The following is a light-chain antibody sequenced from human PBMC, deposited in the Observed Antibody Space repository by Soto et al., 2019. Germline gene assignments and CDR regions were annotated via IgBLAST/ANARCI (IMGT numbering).Light chain of an antibody. CDR3: SSYTISSTLV. Sequence: QSALTQPASVSGSPGQLITISCTGTSSDVGGYNYVSWYQQHPGKAPKLMIYEVSNRPSGVSNRFSGSKSGNTASLTISGLQAEDEGDYYCSSYTISSTLVFGAGTKLTVL. CDR1: SSDVGGYNY. V-gene: IGLV2-14*01. CDR2: EVS. J-gene: IGLJ1*01.